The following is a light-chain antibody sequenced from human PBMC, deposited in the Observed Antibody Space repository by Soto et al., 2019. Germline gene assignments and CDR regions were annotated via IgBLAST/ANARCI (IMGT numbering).Light chain of an antibody. CDR3: MQAVQTPPT. CDR2: LGS. V-gene: IGKV2-28*01. J-gene: IGKJ4*01. CDR1: QSLLHSNGYNY. Sequence: DIVMTQSPLSLSVTPGEPASISCRSSQSLLHSNGYNYLDWYLQKPGQSPLLLIYLGSNRASGVPDRFSASGSGTDFTLKISRVEAEDVGFYYCMQAVQTPPTFGGGTKVEIK.